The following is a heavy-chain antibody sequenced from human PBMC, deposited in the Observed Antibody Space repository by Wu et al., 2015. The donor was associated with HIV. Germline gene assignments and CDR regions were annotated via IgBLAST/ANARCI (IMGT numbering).Heavy chain of an antibody. D-gene: IGHD3-10*01. Sequence: QVQLVQSGAELKKPGASVKVSCKASRYTFTNYGVSWVRQAPGQGLEWMGWISAYNGNTNYAQKFQGRVTMTTDTSTNTAYMELRSLRSDDTAVYYCARGVGGSVTSLPTDYWGQGTLVTVSS. CDR1: RYTFTNYG. J-gene: IGHJ4*02. CDR3: ARGVGGSVTSLPTDY. V-gene: IGHV1-18*01. CDR2: ISAYNGNT.